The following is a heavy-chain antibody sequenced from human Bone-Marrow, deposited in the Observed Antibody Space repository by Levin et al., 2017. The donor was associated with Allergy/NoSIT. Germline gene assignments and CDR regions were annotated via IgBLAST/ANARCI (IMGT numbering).Heavy chain of an antibody. Sequence: ASVKVSCKTSGYTFTDYYIQWVRQAPGQGLEWMGRINPNSGGASYTQKFQGRITMTRDTSISTAYMELNRLTSDDTAIYYCARDEAATRGYGYFDLWGRGTLVTVSS. D-gene: IGHD6-25*01. CDR1: GYTFTDYY. CDR3: ARDEAATRGYGYFDL. V-gene: IGHV1-2*06. CDR2: INPNSGGA. J-gene: IGHJ2*01.